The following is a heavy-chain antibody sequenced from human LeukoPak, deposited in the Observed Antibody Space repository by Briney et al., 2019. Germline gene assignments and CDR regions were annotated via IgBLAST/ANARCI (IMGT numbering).Heavy chain of an antibody. Sequence: PGGSLRLSCAASGFTFSSYGMHWVRQAPGKGLEWVAFIRYDGSNKYYADSVKGRFTISRDNSKNTLYLQMNSLRAEDTAVYYCAKGGVEYSSSWYDYWGQGTLVTVSS. CDR1: GFTFSSYG. CDR3: AKGGVEYSSSWYDY. V-gene: IGHV3-30*02. D-gene: IGHD6-13*01. J-gene: IGHJ4*02. CDR2: IRYDGSNK.